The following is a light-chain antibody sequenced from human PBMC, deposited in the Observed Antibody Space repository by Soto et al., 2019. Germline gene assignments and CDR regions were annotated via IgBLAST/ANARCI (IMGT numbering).Light chain of an antibody. J-gene: IGKJ4*01. V-gene: IGKV3-20*01. Sequence: EIVLTQSPGTLSLSPGERVTLSCRASQSVSSSSLAWYQQRPGQAPRILISGASSRATGIPDRFSGSGSGTDFTLTISSLEPEDFAVYYCQQYGNSPLNFGGGTKVEIK. CDR1: QSVSSSS. CDR3: QQYGNSPLN. CDR2: GAS.